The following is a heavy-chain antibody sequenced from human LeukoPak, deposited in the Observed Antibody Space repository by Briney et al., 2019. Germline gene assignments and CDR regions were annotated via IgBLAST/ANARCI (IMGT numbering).Heavy chain of an antibody. V-gene: IGHV1-2*02. CDR3: ARDLLMYYYASWEST. J-gene: IGHJ5*02. CDR2: INPHSCGT. CDR1: GYTFTAYY. Sequence: ASLRVSCKASGYTFTAYYIHWVRHAPGQRPEWMGWINPHSCGTHYAHKFQGRVTMTRDTSISTAYMELSSLRSDDTAMYYCARDLLMYYYASWESTWGEGTQVTASS. D-gene: IGHD3-10*01.